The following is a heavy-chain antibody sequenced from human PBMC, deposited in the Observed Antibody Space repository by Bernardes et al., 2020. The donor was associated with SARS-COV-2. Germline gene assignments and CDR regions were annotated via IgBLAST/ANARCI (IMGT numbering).Heavy chain of an antibody. V-gene: IGHV3-23*01. D-gene: IGHD3-10*01. CDR3: ANVDYGSGRGV. Sequence: GGSLRLSCAASGFTFSSYAMSWVRQAPGKGLEWVSAISCSGGSTYYADSVKGRFTISRDNSKNTLYLQMNSLRAEETAVYYCANVDYGSGRGVGGQGTKGTVSS. CDR2: ISCSGGST. CDR1: GFTFSSYA. J-gene: IGHJ6*02.